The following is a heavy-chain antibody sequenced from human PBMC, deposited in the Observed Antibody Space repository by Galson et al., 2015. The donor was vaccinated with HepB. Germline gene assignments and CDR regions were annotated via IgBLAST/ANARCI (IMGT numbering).Heavy chain of an antibody. CDR3: ARSRGYSHGGGMDV. Sequence: SLRLSCAASGLTVSSNYMSWVRQAPGKGLEWVSVIYSGGSTYYADSVKGRFTISRDNSQNTLYLQMNSLRAEDTAVYYCARSRGYSHGGGMDVWGQGTTVTVSS. CDR2: IYSGGST. V-gene: IGHV3-53*01. CDR1: GLTVSSNY. J-gene: IGHJ6*02. D-gene: IGHD5-18*01.